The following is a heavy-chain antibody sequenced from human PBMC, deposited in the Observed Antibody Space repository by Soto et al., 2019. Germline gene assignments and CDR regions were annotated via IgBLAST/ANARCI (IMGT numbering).Heavy chain of an antibody. V-gene: IGHV3-23*01. J-gene: IGHJ3*02. CDR1: GFTFSSYA. CDR2: ISGSGGST. D-gene: IGHD5-12*01. Sequence: GGSLRLSCAASGFTFSSYAMSWVRQAPGKGLEWVSAISGSGGSTYYADSVKGRFTISRDNSKNTLYLQMNSLRAEDTAVYYCATMALSSGYVGPSPDAFDIWGQGTMVTVSS. CDR3: ATMALSSGYVGPSPDAFDI.